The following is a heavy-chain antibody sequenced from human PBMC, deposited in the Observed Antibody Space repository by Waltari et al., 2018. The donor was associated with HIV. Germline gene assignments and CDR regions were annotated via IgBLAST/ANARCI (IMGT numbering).Heavy chain of an antibody. CDR2: TSPFFGV. D-gene: IGHD1-26*01. Sequence: QAQLVQSGAETKKPGSSVTVSCQASGGAFDTFAFTWVRQAPGQGSEWLGGTSPFFGVIYAQDFNGRVTITSNPSTRTVFLELGGLRPDDTDVYFCAKSDFTELVRGQKAFDVWGQGT. J-gene: IGHJ3*01. V-gene: IGHV1-69*19. CDR1: GGAFDTFA. CDR3: AKSDFTELVRGQKAFDV.